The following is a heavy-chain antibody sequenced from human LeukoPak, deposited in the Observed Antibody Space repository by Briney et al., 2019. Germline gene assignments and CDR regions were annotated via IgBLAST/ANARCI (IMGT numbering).Heavy chain of an antibody. J-gene: IGHJ5*02. D-gene: IGHD6-13*01. V-gene: IGHV4-34*01. CDR1: GGSFSGYY. CDR2: INHSGST. CDR3: ARVRSSWYRGLFDP. Sequence: SETLPLTCAVYGGSFSGYYWSWIRQPPGKGLEWIGEINHSGSTNYNPSLKSRVTISVDTSKNQFSLKLSSVTAADTAVYYCARVRSSWYRGLFDPWGQGTLVTVSS.